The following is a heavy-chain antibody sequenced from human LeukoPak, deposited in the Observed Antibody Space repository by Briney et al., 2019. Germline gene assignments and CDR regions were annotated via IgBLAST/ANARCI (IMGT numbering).Heavy chain of an antibody. CDR2: ISAYNGNT. CDR1: GYTFTSYG. D-gene: IGHD3-9*01. J-gene: IGHJ4*02. Sequence: ASVKVSCKASGYTFTSYGISWVRQAPGQGLEWMGWISAYNGNTNYAQKLQGRVTMTTDTSTSTAYMELRSLRSDDTAVYYCARDLFNYDILTGYPDYWGQGTLVTVSS. V-gene: IGHV1-18*01. CDR3: ARDLFNYDILTGYPDY.